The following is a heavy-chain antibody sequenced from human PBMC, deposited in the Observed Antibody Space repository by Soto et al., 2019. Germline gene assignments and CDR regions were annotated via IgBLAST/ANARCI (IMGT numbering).Heavy chain of an antibody. J-gene: IGHJ4*02. CDR3: ATDPRVGAPNFDY. CDR1: GFTFSSYS. Sequence: PGGSLRLSCAASGFTFSSYSMNWVRQAPGKGLEWVSYISSSSSTIYYADSVKGRFTIPRDNAKNSLYLQMNSLRDEDTAVYYCATDPRVGAPNFDYWGQGTLVTVSS. CDR2: ISSSSSTI. D-gene: IGHD1-26*01. V-gene: IGHV3-48*02.